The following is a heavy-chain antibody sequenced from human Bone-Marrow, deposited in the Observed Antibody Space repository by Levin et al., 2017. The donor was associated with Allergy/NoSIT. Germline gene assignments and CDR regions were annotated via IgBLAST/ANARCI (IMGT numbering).Heavy chain of an antibody. Sequence: SETLSLTCTVSGGSISSGGYYWNWIRQHPGTGLEWIGYIYYSGSTYYNPSLKSRVTISVDKSKNQFSLKLGSVTAADTAVYYCARGLRAYYYDSSGSFDYWGQGTLVTVSS. CDR2: IYYSGST. CDR1: GGSISSGGYY. CDR3: ARGLRAYYYDSSGSFDY. V-gene: IGHV4-31*03. J-gene: IGHJ4*02. D-gene: IGHD3-22*01.